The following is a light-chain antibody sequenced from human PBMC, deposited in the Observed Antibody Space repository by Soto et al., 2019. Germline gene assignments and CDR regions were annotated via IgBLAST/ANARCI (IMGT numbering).Light chain of an antibody. CDR3: ASWDDRLRGWV. Sequence: QSVLTQPPSGAGAPGQSVTFSCSGSSSNVGMNYVYWFQQLPGTAPKLLIYRNNQRPSGVPDRFSGFNSGTSGSLAISGLRSEDEADYYCASWDDRLRGWVFGGGTQLTVL. J-gene: IGLJ3*02. CDR1: SSNVGMNY. V-gene: IGLV1-47*01. CDR2: RNN.